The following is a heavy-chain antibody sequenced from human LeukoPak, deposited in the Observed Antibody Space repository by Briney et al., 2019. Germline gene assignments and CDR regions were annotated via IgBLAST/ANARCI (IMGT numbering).Heavy chain of an antibody. V-gene: IGHV3-48*03. CDR3: ARGAYGDYGRGY. J-gene: IGHJ4*02. Sequence: GGSLRLSCAASGFTFSSYGMNWVRQAPGKGLEWVSYIYKSGSNTYYADSVKGRFTISRDNAKNLLYLQMNSLRAEDTAVYYCARGAYGDYGRGYWGQGTLVTVSS. CDR2: IYKSGSNT. CDR1: GFTFSSYG. D-gene: IGHD4-17*01.